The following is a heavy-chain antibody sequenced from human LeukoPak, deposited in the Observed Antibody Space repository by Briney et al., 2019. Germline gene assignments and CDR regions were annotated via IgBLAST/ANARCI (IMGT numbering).Heavy chain of an antibody. CDR3: AKDLFLEVATKSNPIDY. V-gene: IGHV3-23*01. D-gene: IGHD2-15*01. CDR2: IIGSGGST. CDR1: GFTFSSYA. Sequence: PGGSLRLSCAASGFTFSSYAMSWVRQAPGKGLEWVSAIIGSGGSTYYADSVKGRFTISRDNSKNTLYLQMNSLRAEDTAVYYCAKDLFLEVATKSNPIDYWGQGTLVTVSS. J-gene: IGHJ4*02.